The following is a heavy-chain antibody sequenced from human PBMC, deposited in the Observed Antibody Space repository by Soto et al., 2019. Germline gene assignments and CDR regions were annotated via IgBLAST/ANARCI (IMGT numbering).Heavy chain of an antibody. Sequence: QVQLVQSVAEVKKPGSSVKVSCKASGDTFSFYTINWVRQAPGLGLEWVGRINPILSMSNYAQKFQGRVTMTADKSTSTAYMELRSLRSEDTAIYYCATSYGSGYRAFDYWGQGALVTVSS. V-gene: IGHV1-69*02. CDR1: GDTFSFYT. D-gene: IGHD3-10*01. J-gene: IGHJ4*02. CDR2: INPILSMS. CDR3: ATSYGSGYRAFDY.